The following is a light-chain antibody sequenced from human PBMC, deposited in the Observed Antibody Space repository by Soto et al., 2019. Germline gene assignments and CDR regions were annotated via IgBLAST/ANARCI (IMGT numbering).Light chain of an antibody. Sequence: QSALSQPASVSGSPGQSITISCTGTSSDVGGCEYVSWYQHQPGKAPKLIIYDVTKRPSGVSNRFSGSKSGNTSSLTISGIQAEDEGDYYCGSITRSSTSVFGTGTKLTVL. J-gene: IGLJ1*01. CDR2: DVT. CDR1: SSDVGGCEY. CDR3: GSITRSSTSV. V-gene: IGLV2-14*01.